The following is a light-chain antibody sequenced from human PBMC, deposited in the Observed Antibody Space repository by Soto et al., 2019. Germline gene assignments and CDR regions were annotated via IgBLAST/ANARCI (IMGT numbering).Light chain of an antibody. J-gene: IGLJ2*01. CDR2: DVY. Sequence: QCALTQPASVSGSPGQSATISCTGTSSDVGGYNHVSWYQQHPGKAPKLMIYDVYDRPSGVSNRFSGSKSGNTASLTISGLQAEDEADYYCSSYGSGTTLVVFGGGTKLTVL. CDR3: SSYGSGTTLVV. V-gene: IGLV2-14*01. CDR1: SSDVGGYNH.